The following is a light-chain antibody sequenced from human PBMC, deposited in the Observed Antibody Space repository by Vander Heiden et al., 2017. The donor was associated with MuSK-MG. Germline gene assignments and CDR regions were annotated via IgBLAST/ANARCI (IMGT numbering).Light chain of an antibody. V-gene: IGKV1-12*01. Sequence: DIQLTQSPASVSVSPGDRATLTCRASQDISNWLAWYQQKPGQAPKLLIYPATSLLSRVPSRFSSSGSRTDFTLTSSSLQPEDFATYCYQRANRLPITFGQGTQLEIK. CDR1: QDISNW. CDR2: PAT. J-gene: IGKJ5*01. CDR3: QRANRLPIT.